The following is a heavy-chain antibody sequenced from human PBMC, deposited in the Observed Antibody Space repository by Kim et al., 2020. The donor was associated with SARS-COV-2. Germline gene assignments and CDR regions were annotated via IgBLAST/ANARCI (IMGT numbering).Heavy chain of an antibody. J-gene: IGHJ4*02. D-gene: IGHD6-19*01. CDR3: ARGRKVAVAGLSY. V-gene: IGHV1-18*01. Sequence: YAQKLQGRVTMTTDTSTRTAYMELRSLRSDDTAVYYCARGRKVAVAGLSYWGQGTLVTVSS.